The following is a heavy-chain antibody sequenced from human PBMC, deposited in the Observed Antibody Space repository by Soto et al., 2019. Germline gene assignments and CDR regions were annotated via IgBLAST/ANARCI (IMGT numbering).Heavy chain of an antibody. CDR2: ISYDGSNQ. CDR3: AKDQASGQGSFDS. J-gene: IGHJ4*02. CDR1: VFTFNIYG. V-gene: IGHV3-30*18. Sequence: PWWSLRLSCSASVFTFNIYGMHWLRQAPDKGLEWVALISYDGSNQYYADSVKGRFTISRDNSKNTLFLQMNSLRADDTAVYYCAKDQASGQGSFDSWGQGTLVTVSS.